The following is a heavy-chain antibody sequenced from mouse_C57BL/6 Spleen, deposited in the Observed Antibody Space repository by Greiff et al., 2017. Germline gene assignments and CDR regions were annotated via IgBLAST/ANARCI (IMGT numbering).Heavy chain of an antibody. V-gene: IGHV14-4*01. CDR3: TTRDYPFAY. D-gene: IGHD2-4*01. CDR2: IDPENGDT. Sequence: EVKLMESGAELVRPGASVKLSCTASGFNIKDDYMHWVKQRPEQGLEWIGWIDPENGDTEYASKFQGKATITADTSSNTAYLQLSSLTSEDTAVYYCTTRDYPFAYWGQGTLVTVSA. CDR1: GFNIKDDY. J-gene: IGHJ3*01.